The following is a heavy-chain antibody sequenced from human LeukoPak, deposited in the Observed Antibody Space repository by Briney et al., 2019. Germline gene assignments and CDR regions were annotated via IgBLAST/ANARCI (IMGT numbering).Heavy chain of an antibody. CDR2: IFPGDSRT. D-gene: IGHD6-19*01. J-gene: IGHJ4*02. Sequence: GESLKISCKVSGYNFVSLWIGWVRQMPGKGLEWIGIIFPGDSRTRYSPSFQGQVTISADKSISTAYLQWSSLKASDTAMYYCARRGIAVAGTGSYYFDYWGQGTLVTVCS. CDR3: ARRGIAVAGTGSYYFDY. CDR1: GYNFVSLW. V-gene: IGHV5-51*01.